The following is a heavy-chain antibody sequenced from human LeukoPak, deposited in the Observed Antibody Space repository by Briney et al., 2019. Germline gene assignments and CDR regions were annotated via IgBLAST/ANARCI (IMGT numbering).Heavy chain of an antibody. J-gene: IGHJ4*02. Sequence: SETLSLTCTVSGGSISSYYWGWIRQPPGKGLEWIGSIYYSGSTYYNPSLKSRVTISVDTSKNQFSLKLSSVTAADTAVYYCASILSIAALGWGQGTLVTVSS. CDR3: ASILSIAALG. CDR2: IYYSGST. CDR1: GGSISSYY. D-gene: IGHD6-6*01. V-gene: IGHV4-39*01.